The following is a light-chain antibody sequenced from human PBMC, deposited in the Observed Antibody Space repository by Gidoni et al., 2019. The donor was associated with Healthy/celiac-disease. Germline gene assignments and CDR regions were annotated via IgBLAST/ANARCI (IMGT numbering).Light chain of an antibody. Sequence: DIQMTQSPSSLSASVGDRVTITYRASQSISSYLNWYQQKTWKAPKLLIYSASSLQSVVPSRFSGSGSGTDFTLTISSLQPEDFATYYCQQSYSTLMYTFGQGTKLEIK. V-gene: IGKV1-39*01. J-gene: IGKJ2*01. CDR2: SAS. CDR3: QQSYSTLMYT. CDR1: QSISSY.